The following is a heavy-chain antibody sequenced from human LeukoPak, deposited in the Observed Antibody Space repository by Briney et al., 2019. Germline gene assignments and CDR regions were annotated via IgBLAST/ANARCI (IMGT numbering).Heavy chain of an antibody. V-gene: IGHV3-7*05. CDR2: IRQDGSEK. D-gene: IGHD1-26*01. CDR1: GFTLSSYW. J-gene: IGHJ4*02. CDR3: AGSQGWVADY. Sequence: PRGCLRLSCAPSGFTLSSYWMNWVREAPGKGLESVANIRQDGSEKYYVDSVKGRFTISRDNAKSSLYFQMNSLRAADTAVYYCAGSQGWVADYWGQGTLVTVSS.